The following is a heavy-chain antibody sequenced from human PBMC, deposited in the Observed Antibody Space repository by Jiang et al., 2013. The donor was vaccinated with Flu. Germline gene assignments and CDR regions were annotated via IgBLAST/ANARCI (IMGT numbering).Heavy chain of an antibody. CDR3: ARAGPRQLVWKPTRYYGMDV. Sequence: LLKPSETLSLTCAVYGGSFSGYYWSWIRQPPGKGLEWIGEINHSGSTNYNPSLKSRVTISVDTSKNQFSLKLSSVTAADTAVYYCARAGPRQLVWKPTRYYGMDVWGKGTTVTVSS. J-gene: IGHJ6*04. D-gene: IGHD6-13*01. CDR1: GGSFSGYY. V-gene: IGHV4-34*01. CDR2: INHSGST.